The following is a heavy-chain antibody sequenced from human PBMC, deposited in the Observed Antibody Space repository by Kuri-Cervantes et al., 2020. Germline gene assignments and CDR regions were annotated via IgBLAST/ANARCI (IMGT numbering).Heavy chain of an antibody. J-gene: IGHJ4*02. Sequence: GGSLRLSCAASGFTFSDYYMSWVRQAPGKGLEWVSYISSSSSTIYYADYVKGRFTISRDNAKNSLYLQMNSLRDEDTAVYYCAREERQYGDYVFDYWGQGTLVTVSS. CDR2: ISSSSSTI. V-gene: IGHV3-11*04. CDR1: GFTFSDYY. CDR3: AREERQYGDYVFDY. D-gene: IGHD4-17*01.